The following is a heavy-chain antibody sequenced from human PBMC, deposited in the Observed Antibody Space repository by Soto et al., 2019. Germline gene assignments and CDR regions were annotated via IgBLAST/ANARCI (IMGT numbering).Heavy chain of an antibody. V-gene: IGHV3-11*01. CDR3: ARSSRDGYFDY. CDR2: ISSSATTI. CDR1: GFTFSDYY. Sequence: QVQLVESGGGLVKPGGSLRLSCAASGFTFSDYYMSWIRQAPGKGLEWVSYISSSATTIYYADSVKGRFTISRDNAKNSLYQQINSLRAEDTDVYYCARSSRDGYFDYWGQGTLVTVSS. D-gene: IGHD3-10*01. J-gene: IGHJ4*02.